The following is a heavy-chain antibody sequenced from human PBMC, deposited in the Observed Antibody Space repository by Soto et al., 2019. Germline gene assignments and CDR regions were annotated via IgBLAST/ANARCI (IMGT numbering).Heavy chain of an antibody. D-gene: IGHD6-19*01. Sequence: EVQLLESGGGLVQPGGSLRLSCAASGFTFSSYAMSWVRQAPGKGLEWVSAISGRGGRTYYADSVKGRFTISRDNSKNTLYLQMNSLRAEDTAVYYCAKDQQWLVIWCDPWGQGTLVTVSA. J-gene: IGHJ5*02. CDR1: GFTFSSYA. CDR3: AKDQQWLVIWCDP. V-gene: IGHV3-23*01. CDR2: ISGRGGRT.